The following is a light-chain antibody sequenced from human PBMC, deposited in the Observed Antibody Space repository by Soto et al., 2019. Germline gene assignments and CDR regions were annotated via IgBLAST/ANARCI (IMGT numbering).Light chain of an antibody. Sequence: IVLPQSPGALSLSPGERATLSCRASQSVSSSYLAWYQQKPGQAPRLLIYDASNRATGIPARFSGSGSGTDFTLTISSLEPEDFAVYYCQQHSNWPITFGQGTRLEIK. CDR2: DAS. CDR1: QSVSSSY. CDR3: QQHSNWPIT. J-gene: IGKJ5*01. V-gene: IGKV3D-20*02.